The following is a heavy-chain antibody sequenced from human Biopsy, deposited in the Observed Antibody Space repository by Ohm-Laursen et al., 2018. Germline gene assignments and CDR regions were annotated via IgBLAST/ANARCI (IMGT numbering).Heavy chain of an antibody. CDR1: GYTFTSYD. CDR2: LNPVSGNS. CDR3: GRAVRNQLLTDP. Sequence: SVKVSYKASGYTFTSYDITWVRQASGQGPEWIGWLNPVSGNSNFGQKFRGRVTVTSDTSISTAYMELSGLTSDDTATYYCGRAVRNQLLTDPWGQGTLVTVTS. V-gene: IGHV1-8*01. J-gene: IGHJ5*02. D-gene: IGHD1-7*01.